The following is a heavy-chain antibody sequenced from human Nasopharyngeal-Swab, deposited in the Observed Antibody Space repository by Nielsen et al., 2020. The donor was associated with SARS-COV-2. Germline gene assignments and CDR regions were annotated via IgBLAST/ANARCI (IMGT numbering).Heavy chain of an antibody. CDR3: AKAEGSYYYYYGMDV. V-gene: IGHV3-23*01. CDR1: GFTFSSYA. Sequence: GESLKISCAASGFTFSSYAMSWVRQAPGKGPEWVSAISGSGGSTYYADSVKGRFTISRDNSKNTLYLQMNSLRAEDTAVYYCAKAEGSYYYYYGMDVWGQGTTVTVSS. CDR2: ISGSGGST. D-gene: IGHD6-13*01. J-gene: IGHJ6*02.